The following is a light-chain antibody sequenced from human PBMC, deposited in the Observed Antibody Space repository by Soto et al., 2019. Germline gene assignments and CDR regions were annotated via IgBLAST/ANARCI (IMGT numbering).Light chain of an antibody. Sequence: EIVMTQSPATLSVSPGERATLSCRASQSVSSNLAWYQQKPGQAPRLLIYGASTRATGIPARFSGGGSGTEFTLTISSLQSEDFAVYYCQQYNNWPRTFGKGTKV. CDR2: GAS. J-gene: IGKJ1*01. CDR3: QQYNNWPRT. CDR1: QSVSSN. V-gene: IGKV3-15*01.